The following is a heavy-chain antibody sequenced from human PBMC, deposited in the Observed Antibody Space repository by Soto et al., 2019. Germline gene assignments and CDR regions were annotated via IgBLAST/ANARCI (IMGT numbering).Heavy chain of an antibody. D-gene: IGHD3-22*01. CDR3: ASLYYDSSGYDTYYGMDV. CDR2: ISYDGSNK. CDR1: GFTFSIYG. Sequence: GCSMGLSCAASGFTFSIYGVHWVRKAPGKGLEWVAVISYDGSNKYYADSVKGRFTISRDNSKNTLYLQMNSLRAEDTAVYYCASLYYDSSGYDTYYGMDVWGQGTTVTVSS. J-gene: IGHJ6*02. V-gene: IGHV3-30*03.